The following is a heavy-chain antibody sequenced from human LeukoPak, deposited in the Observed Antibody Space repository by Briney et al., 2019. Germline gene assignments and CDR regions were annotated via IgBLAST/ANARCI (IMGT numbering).Heavy chain of an antibody. CDR1: GYTFTNYD. Sequence: ASVKVSCKASGYTFTNYDVNWVRQAPGQGLEWMGWMNPNSGDTGYAQKFQGRVTMTRDTSISTAYMELSSLTSEDTAVYYCARGYSSSWSNWFDPWGQGTLVTVSS. CDR3: ARGYSSSWSNWFDP. CDR2: MNPNSGDT. J-gene: IGHJ5*02. V-gene: IGHV1-8*01. D-gene: IGHD6-13*01.